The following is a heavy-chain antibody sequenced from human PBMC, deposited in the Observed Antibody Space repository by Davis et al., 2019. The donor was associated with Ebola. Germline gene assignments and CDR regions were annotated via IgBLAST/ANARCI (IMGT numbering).Heavy chain of an antibody. V-gene: IGHV3-48*04. CDR3: ARSLRQPTARRGYYYYGMDV. Sequence: GESLKISCSASGFTFSAHTMHWVRQAPGKGLEWVSYISSSGSTIYYADSVKGRFTISRDNAKNSLYLQMNSLRAEDTAVYYCARSLRQPTARRGYYYYGMDVWGQGTTVTVSS. CDR2: ISSSGSTI. J-gene: IGHJ6*02. D-gene: IGHD1-14*01. CDR1: GFTFSAHT.